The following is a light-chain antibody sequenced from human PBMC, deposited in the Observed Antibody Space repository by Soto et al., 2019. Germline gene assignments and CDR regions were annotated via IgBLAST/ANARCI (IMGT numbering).Light chain of an antibody. CDR2: AAS. CDR3: LQDLSYPRT. J-gene: IGKJ1*01. V-gene: IGKV1-6*01. CDR1: QDIRSY. Sequence: ALQMTQSPSSLSASVGDRVTITCRASQDIRSYLGWYQQKPGKAPKLLIFAASNLHSGVPSRFSGSGSGTDFTLTISSLHPEDFATYYCLQDLSYPRTF.